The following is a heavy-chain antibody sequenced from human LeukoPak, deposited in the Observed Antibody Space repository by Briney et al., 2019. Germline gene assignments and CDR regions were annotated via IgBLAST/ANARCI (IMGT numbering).Heavy chain of an antibody. CDR2: ISYDGSNK. CDR1: GFTFSSYG. Sequence: GRSLRLSCAASGFTFSSYGMHWVRQAPGKGLEWVAVISYDGSNKYYADSVKGRFTISRDNSKNTLYLQMNSLRAEDTAVYYCAKVRVTMVRGESYDYWGQGTLVTVSS. D-gene: IGHD3-10*01. J-gene: IGHJ4*02. CDR3: AKVRVTMVRGESYDY. V-gene: IGHV3-30*18.